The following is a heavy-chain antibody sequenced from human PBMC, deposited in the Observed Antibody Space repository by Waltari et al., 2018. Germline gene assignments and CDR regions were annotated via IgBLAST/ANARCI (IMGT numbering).Heavy chain of an antibody. Sequence: QVQLQESGPGQVKPSDTLSLTCAVSGCSLRSYWWSWIRHPPGKGLEWIGEINGNSGSANYSPSLKSRVTISKDASKNQFSLELSSVTAADTAVYYCARVVCSGGVCYATAFDYWGQGVLVTVSS. CDR2: INGNSGSA. J-gene: IGHJ4*02. V-gene: IGHV4-59*12. CDR3: ARVVCSGGVCYATAFDY. CDR1: GCSLRSYW. D-gene: IGHD2-15*01.